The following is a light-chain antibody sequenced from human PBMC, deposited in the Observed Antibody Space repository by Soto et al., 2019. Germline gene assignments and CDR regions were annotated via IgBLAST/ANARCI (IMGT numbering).Light chain of an antibody. CDR3: QSYDSSLGGSYV. V-gene: IGLV2-8*01. CDR1: SSDVGGYNY. Sequence: QSALTQPPSASGSPGQSVTISCTGTSSDVGGYNYVSWYQQHPGKAPKLMIYEVSKRPSGVPDRFSGSKSGNTASLTVSGLQAEDEADYYCQSYDSSLGGSYVFGTGTKLTVL. J-gene: IGLJ1*01. CDR2: EVS.